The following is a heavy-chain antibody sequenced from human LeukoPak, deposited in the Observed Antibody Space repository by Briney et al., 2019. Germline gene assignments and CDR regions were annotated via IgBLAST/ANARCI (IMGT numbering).Heavy chain of an antibody. CDR1: GGSFSGYY. CDR3: ARVGGYCSSTSCLKPAPFDY. CDR2: INHSGST. J-gene: IGHJ4*02. V-gene: IGHV4-34*01. D-gene: IGHD2-2*01. Sequence: SETLSLTCAVYGGSFSGYYWSWIRQPPGKGLEWIGEINHSGSTNYNPSLKSRVTISVDTSKNQFSLKLSSVTAADTAVYYCARVGGYCSSTSCLKPAPFDYWGQGTLVTVSS.